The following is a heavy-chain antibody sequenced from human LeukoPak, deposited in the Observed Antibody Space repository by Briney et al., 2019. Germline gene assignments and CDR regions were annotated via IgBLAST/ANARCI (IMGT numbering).Heavy chain of an antibody. CDR1: GGSISSSYY. J-gene: IGHJ5*02. V-gene: IGHV4-39*07. CDR3: ARHIPVSMVDP. CDR2: MYDSGST. Sequence: SETLSLTCTVSGGSISSSYYWGWIRQPPGKGLEWIGSMYDSGSTYYNPSLESRVTISLDTSKNQFSLKLSSVTAADTAVYYCARHIPVSMVDPWGQGTLVTVSS. D-gene: IGHD2-21*01.